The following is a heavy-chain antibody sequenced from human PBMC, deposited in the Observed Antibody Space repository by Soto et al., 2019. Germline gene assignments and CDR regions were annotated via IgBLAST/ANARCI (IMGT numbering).Heavy chain of an antibody. D-gene: IGHD2-15*01. V-gene: IGHV5-51*01. CDR3: ARRYCSAGSCYGEVAGNFDY. J-gene: IGHJ4*02. Sequence: PGASLKISGKGSGYSFTSYWIGWVRQMPGKGLEWRGIIYPGDSDTRYSPSFQGQVTFSADKSISTAYLQWSSLKASDTAMYYCARRYCSAGSCYGEVAGNFDYWGQGTLDTVSS. CDR1: GYSFTSYW. CDR2: IYPGDSDT.